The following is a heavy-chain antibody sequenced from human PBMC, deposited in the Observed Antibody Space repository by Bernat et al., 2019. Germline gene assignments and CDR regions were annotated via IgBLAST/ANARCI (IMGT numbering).Heavy chain of an antibody. CDR3: ARATAGYSSSWGHWFDP. D-gene: IGHD6-13*01. J-gene: IGHJ5*02. V-gene: IGHV1-46*01. Sequence: LVQSGAEVKKPGASVKVSCKASGYTFTSYYMHWVRQAPGQGLEWMGIINPSGGSTSYAQKFQGRVTMTRDTSTSTVYMELSSLRSEDTAVYYWARATAGYSSSWGHWFDPWGQGTLVTVSS. CDR2: INPSGGST. CDR1: GYTFTSYY.